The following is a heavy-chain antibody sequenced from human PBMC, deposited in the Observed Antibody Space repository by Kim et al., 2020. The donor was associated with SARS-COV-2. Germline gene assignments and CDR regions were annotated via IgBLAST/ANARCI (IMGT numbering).Heavy chain of an antibody. Sequence: ASVKVSCKASGYTFTSYAMHWVRQAPGQRLEWMGWINAGNGNTKYSQKFQGRVTITRDTSASTAYMELSSLRSEDTAVYYCARVGYDILTGYYRTEYFQHWGQGTLVTVSS. CDR2: INAGNGNT. CDR1: GYTFTSYA. J-gene: IGHJ1*01. V-gene: IGHV1-3*01. D-gene: IGHD3-9*01. CDR3: ARVGYDILTGYYRTEYFQH.